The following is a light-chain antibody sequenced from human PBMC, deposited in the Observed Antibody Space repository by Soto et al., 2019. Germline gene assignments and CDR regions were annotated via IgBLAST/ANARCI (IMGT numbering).Light chain of an antibody. J-gene: IGKJ1*01. CDR2: GAS. Sequence: EIVLTQSPFTLSLSPGERATLSCRASQSVSSSYLAWYQQKPGQAPRLLIYGASSRATGIPDRFSGSGSGTEFTLTISSLQPDDFATYYCQQYNSYSFGQGTKVDIK. CDR3: QQYNSYS. CDR1: QSVSSSY. V-gene: IGKV3-20*01.